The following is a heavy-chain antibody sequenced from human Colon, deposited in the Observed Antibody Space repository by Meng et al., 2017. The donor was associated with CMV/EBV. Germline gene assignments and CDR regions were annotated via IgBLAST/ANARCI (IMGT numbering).Heavy chain of an antibody. CDR3: ARRQTYYDFWSGYYTATYYYGMDV. V-gene: IGHV3-30-3*01. Sequence: GESLKISCAASGFTFSSYAMHWVRQAPGKGLEWVAVISYDGSNKYYADSVKGRFTISRDNSKNTLYLQMNSLRAEDTAVYYCARRQTYYDFWSGYYTATYYYGMDVWGQGTTVTVSS. CDR1: GFTFSSYA. J-gene: IGHJ6*02. D-gene: IGHD3-3*01. CDR2: ISYDGSNK.